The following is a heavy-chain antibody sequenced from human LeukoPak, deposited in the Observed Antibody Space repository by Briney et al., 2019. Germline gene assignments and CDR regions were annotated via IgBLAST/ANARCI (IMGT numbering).Heavy chain of an antibody. D-gene: IGHD3-22*01. CDR1: GFTVSSNS. J-gene: IGHJ4*02. CDR3: ARRYYDSSGDFDY. CDR2: IYSDNT. V-gene: IGHV3-53*01. Sequence: PGGSLRLSCTVSGFTVSSNSMSWVRQAPGKGLEWVSFIYSDNTHYSDSVKGRFTISRDNSKNTLYLQMNSLRAEDTAVYYCARRYYDSSGDFDYWGQGTLVTVSS.